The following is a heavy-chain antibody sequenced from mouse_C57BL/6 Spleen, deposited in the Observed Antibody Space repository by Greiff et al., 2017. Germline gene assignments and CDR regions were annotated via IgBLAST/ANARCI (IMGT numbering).Heavy chain of an antibody. J-gene: IGHJ2*01. CDR2: IYPRSGNT. CDR1: GYNFTSYG. D-gene: IGHD2-3*01. V-gene: IGHV1-81*01. CDR3: ARCHDGYYGGY. Sequence: VQLQQSGAELARPGASVKLSCKASGYNFTSYGISWVKQRTGQGLEWIGEIYPRSGNTYYNEKFKGKATLTADKSSSTAYMELRSLTSEDSAVDFCARCHDGYYGGYWGQGTTLTVSS.